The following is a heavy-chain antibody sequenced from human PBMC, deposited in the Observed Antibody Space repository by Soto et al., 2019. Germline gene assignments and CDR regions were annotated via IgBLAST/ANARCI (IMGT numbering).Heavy chain of an antibody. CDR1: GFTFSSYA. CDR2: ISYDGSNK. J-gene: IGHJ5*02. CDR3: ARALVVVSNWFDP. Sequence: GSLRLSCAASGFTFSSYAMHWVRQAPGKGLEWVAVISYDGSNKYYADSVKGRFTISRDNAKNSLYLQMNSLTAEDSAVYYCARALVVVSNWFDPWGQGTLVSVSS. D-gene: IGHD2-15*01. V-gene: IGHV3-30-3*01.